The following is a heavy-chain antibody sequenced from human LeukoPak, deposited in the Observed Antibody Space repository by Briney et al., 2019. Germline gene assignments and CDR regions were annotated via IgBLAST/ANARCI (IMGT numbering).Heavy chain of an antibody. CDR2: ISSSGSTI. J-gene: IGHJ4*02. Sequence: GGSLRLSCAASGFTFSSYEMNWVRQAPGKGLWWVSYISSSGSTIYYADSVKGRFTISRDNAKNSLYLQMNSLRAEDTAVYYCASPPGIAAAGTLIDYWGQGTLVTVSS. D-gene: IGHD6-13*01. CDR3: ASPPGIAAAGTLIDY. CDR1: GFTFSSYE. V-gene: IGHV3-48*03.